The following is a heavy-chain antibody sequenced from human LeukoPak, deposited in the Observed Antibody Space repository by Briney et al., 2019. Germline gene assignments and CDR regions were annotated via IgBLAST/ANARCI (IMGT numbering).Heavy chain of an antibody. CDR2: ISYDGSNK. D-gene: IGHD3-3*01. J-gene: IGHJ4*02. CDR3: ARFTVFGVD. V-gene: IGHV3-30-3*01. Sequence: GGSLRLSCAASGFTFSSYAMHWVRQAPGKGLAWVAVISYDGSNKYYADSVKGRFTISRDNAKNSLYLQMNSLRAEDTAVYYCARFTVFGVDWGQGTLVTVSS. CDR1: GFTFSSYA.